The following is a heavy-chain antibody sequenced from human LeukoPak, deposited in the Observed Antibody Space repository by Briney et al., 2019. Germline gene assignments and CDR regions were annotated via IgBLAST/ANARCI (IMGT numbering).Heavy chain of an antibody. V-gene: IGHV4-34*01. Sequence: PSETLSLTCAVYGGSFSGYYWSWIRQPPGKGLEWIGEINHSGSTNYNPSLKSRVTISVDTSKNQFSLKLSSVTAADTAVYYCAREKLGISAYYFDYWGQGTLVTVSS. J-gene: IGHJ4*02. CDR3: AREKLGISAYYFDY. D-gene: IGHD7-27*01. CDR1: GGSFSGYY. CDR2: INHSGST.